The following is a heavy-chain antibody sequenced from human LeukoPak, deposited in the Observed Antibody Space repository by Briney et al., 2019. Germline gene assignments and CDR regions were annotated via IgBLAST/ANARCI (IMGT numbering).Heavy chain of an antibody. CDR3: ARAKYYDFSSGYMTYYFDS. V-gene: IGHV4-34*01. CDR2: VYYSGSV. Sequence: SETLSLTCAVYGGSFSGYYWSWIRQPPGKGLEWIGTVYYSGSVDYNPSLKSRVTISGDTSKNMYSLSLSSVTAADTALYYCARAKYYDFSSGYMTYYFDSWGQGALVTVSS. J-gene: IGHJ4*02. CDR1: GGSFSGYY. D-gene: IGHD3-3*01.